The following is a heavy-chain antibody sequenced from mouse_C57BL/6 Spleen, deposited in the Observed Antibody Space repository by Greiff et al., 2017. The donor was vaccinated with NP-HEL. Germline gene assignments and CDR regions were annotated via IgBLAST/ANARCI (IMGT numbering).Heavy chain of an antibody. Sequence: QVQLKQSGPELVKPGASVKISCKASGYTFTDYYINWVKQRPGQGLEWIGWIFPGSGSTYYNEKFKGKATLTVDKSSSTAYMLLSSLTSEDSAVYFCANYYGSSCGFAYWGKGTLVTVSA. CDR3: ANYYGSSCGFAY. D-gene: IGHD1-1*01. J-gene: IGHJ3*01. V-gene: IGHV1-75*01. CDR1: GYTFTDYY. CDR2: IFPGSGST.